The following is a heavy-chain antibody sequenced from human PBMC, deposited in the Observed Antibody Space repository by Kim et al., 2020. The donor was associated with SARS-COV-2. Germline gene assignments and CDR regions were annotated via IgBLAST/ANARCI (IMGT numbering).Heavy chain of an antibody. D-gene: IGHD1-26*01. CDR1: GFTFSSYG. CDR2: ISYDGSNK. Sequence: LSLTCAASGFTFSSYGMHWVRQAPGKGLEWVAVISYDGSNKYYADSVKGRFTISRDNSKNTLYLQMNSLRAEDTAVYYCAKGAEWELLADFDYWGQG. CDR3: AKGAEWELLADFDY. V-gene: IGHV3-30*18. J-gene: IGHJ4*02.